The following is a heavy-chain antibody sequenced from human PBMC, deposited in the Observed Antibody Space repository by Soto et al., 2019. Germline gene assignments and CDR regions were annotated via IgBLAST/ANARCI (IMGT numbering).Heavy chain of an antibody. D-gene: IGHD5-12*01. CDR2: IYYSGST. Sequence: SETLSLTCTVSGGSISSSSYYWGWIRQPPGKGLEWIGSIYYSGSTYYNPSLKSRVTISVDTSKNQFSLKLSSVTAADTAVYYCARRTLRLGAFDIWGQGTMVTVSS. V-gene: IGHV4-39*01. CDR1: GGSISSSSYY. J-gene: IGHJ3*02. CDR3: ARRTLRLGAFDI.